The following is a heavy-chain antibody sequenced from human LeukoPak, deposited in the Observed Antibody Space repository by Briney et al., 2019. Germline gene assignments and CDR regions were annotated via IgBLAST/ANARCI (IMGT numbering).Heavy chain of an antibody. D-gene: IGHD3-16*02. CDR3: AKDLGDYVWGSYRPPLGFFDY. CDR1: GFTFDDYA. V-gene: IGHV3-43*02. Sequence: PGGSLRLSCAASGFTFDDYAMHWVRQAPGKGLEWVSLISGDGGSTYYADSVKGRFTISRDNSKNSLYLQMNSLRTEDTALYYCAKDLGDYVWGSYRPPLGFFDYWGQGTLVTVSS. J-gene: IGHJ4*02. CDR2: ISGDGGST.